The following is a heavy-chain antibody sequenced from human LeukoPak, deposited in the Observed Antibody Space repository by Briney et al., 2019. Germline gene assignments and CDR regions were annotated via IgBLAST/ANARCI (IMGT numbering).Heavy chain of an antibody. Sequence: GGSLRLSCAASEFTFSDYGMHWVRQAPGKGLEWVAFIRNDANNKYYVDSVKGRFTISRDNSKNTLYLQMNSLRPEDTAVYYCARGLRSPMDVWGQGTTVTVSS. CDR2: IRNDANNK. CDR1: EFTFSDYG. V-gene: IGHV3-30*02. CDR3: ARGLRSPMDV. J-gene: IGHJ6*02. D-gene: IGHD4-17*01.